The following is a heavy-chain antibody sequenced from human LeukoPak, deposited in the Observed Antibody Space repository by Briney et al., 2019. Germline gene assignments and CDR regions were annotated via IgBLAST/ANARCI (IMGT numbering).Heavy chain of an antibody. Sequence: ASVKVSCKAFGYTFTTYAISWVRQAPGQGLEWMGWISAYNGNTNYTQKLQGRVSMTTDTSTSTVYMELSSLRSEDTAVYYCARSHGYCSSTSCYYHDAFDIWGQGTMVTVSS. D-gene: IGHD2-2*03. CDR2: ISAYNGNT. V-gene: IGHV1-18*01. J-gene: IGHJ3*02. CDR3: ARSHGYCSSTSCYYHDAFDI. CDR1: GYTFTTYA.